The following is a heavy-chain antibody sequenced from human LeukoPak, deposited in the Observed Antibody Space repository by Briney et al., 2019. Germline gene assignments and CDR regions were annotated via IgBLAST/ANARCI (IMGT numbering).Heavy chain of an antibody. Sequence: GASVKVSCKASGYTFTGYYMHWVRQAPGQGLEWMGRINPNSGGTNFAQKFQGRVSMTRDTSISTAYMEMSSLRSDDTAVYYCASDFVYGTSSSSELDFWGQGTLVTDSS. J-gene: IGHJ4*02. D-gene: IGHD6-6*01. CDR3: ASDFVYGTSSSSELDF. CDR1: GYTFTGYY. CDR2: INPNSGGT. V-gene: IGHV1-2*06.